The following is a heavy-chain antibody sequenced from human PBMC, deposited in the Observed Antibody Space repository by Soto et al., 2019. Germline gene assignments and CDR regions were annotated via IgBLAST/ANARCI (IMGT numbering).Heavy chain of an antibody. CDR1: GGFISSYY. D-gene: IGHD3-3*01. Sequence: SETLSLTCTVSGGFISSYYWNWIRQPPGKGLEWIGYVYNSGTSYNPSLKSRVAISVDTSKNQFSLKLSSVTAADTAVYYCARGSDFWTGYYLVYWGQGTLVTVSS. J-gene: IGHJ4*02. CDR2: VYNSGT. CDR3: ARGSDFWTGYYLVY. V-gene: IGHV4-59*01.